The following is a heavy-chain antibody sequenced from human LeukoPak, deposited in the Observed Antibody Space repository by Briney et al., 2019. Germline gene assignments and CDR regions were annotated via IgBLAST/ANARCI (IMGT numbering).Heavy chain of an antibody. V-gene: IGHV1-18*01. CDR3: ARAVRSGSYDYYYFDY. D-gene: IGHD1-26*01. CDR2: ISAYNGNT. J-gene: IGHJ4*02. CDR1: GYTFTSYG. Sequence: ASVKVSCKASGYTFTSYGISWVRQAPGQGLEWMGWISAYNGNTNYAQKLQGRVTMTTDTSTSTAYMELRSLRSDDTAVYYCARAVRSGSYDYYYFDYWGQGTLVNVSS.